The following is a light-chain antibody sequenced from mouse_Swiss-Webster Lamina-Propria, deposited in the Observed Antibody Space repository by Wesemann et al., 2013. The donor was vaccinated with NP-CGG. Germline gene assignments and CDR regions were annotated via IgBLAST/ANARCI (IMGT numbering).Light chain of an antibody. J-gene: IGKJ5*01. CDR3: QHFWGTPLT. Sequence: DIQMTQSPASLSVSVGETVTITCRASENIYSNLAWYQQKXGKSPQLLVYAATNLADGVPSRFSGSGSGTQYSLKINSLQSEDFGSYYCQHFWGTPLTFGAGTKLELK. CDR2: AAT. V-gene: IGKV12-46*01. CDR1: ENIYSN.